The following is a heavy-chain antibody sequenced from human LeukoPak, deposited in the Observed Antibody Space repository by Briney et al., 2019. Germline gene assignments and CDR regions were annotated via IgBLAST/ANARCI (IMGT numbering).Heavy chain of an antibody. Sequence: PSETLSLTCAVYGGSFSGYYWSWIRQPPGKGLEWIGEINHSGSTNYNPSLKSRVTISVDTSKNQFSLKLSSVTAVDTAVYYCARGSLGAMAPFDYWGQGTLVTVSS. CDR3: ARGSLGAMAPFDY. J-gene: IGHJ4*02. CDR2: INHSGST. D-gene: IGHD1-26*01. CDR1: GGSFSGYY. V-gene: IGHV4-34*01.